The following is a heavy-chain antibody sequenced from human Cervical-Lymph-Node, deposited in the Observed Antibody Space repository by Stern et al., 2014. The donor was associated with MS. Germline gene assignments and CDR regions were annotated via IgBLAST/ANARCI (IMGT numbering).Heavy chain of an antibody. J-gene: IGHJ4*02. Sequence: QLVQSGGGVVQPGRSLRLSCSPSGFAFSTYGMHWVRQAPGKGLAWVALISFDGAKTYFADSVKCRFTISRDNPKNTLYLQMKSLRGEDTAVYYCARGSDWYPLDYWGQGTLVTVSS. V-gene: IGHV3-30*03. CDR2: ISFDGAKT. D-gene: IGHD6-19*01. CDR1: GFAFSTYG. CDR3: ARGSDWYPLDY.